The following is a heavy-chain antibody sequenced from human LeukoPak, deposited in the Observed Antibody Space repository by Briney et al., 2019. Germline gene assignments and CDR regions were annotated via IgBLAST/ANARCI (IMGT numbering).Heavy chain of an antibody. CDR3: ARDGSYDSSGYLGVY. J-gene: IGHJ4*02. CDR2: ISYDGSNK. V-gene: IGHV3-30*14. D-gene: IGHD3-22*01. CDR1: GFTFSSYA. Sequence: GGSLRLSCAASGFTFSSYAMHWVRQAPGKGLEWVAVISYDGSNKYYADSVKGRFTISRDNSKNTLYLQMNSLRAEDTAVYYCARDGSYDSSGYLGVYWGQGTLVTVSS.